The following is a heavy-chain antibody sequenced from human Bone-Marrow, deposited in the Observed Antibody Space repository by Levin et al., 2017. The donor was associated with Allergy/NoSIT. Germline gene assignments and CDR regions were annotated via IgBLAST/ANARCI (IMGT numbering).Heavy chain of an antibody. V-gene: IGHV3-11*01. CDR3: ARTGDDWYFDL. Sequence: GGSLRLSCAASGFTFSDYYMSWIRQAPGKGLEWVSYISSTSSIIYYTGSVNGRFTISRDNAKNSLFLQMNSLRAEDTAVYYCARTGDDWYFDLWGRGTLVTVSS. J-gene: IGHJ2*01. D-gene: IGHD7-27*01. CDR1: GFTFSDYY. CDR2: ISSTSSII.